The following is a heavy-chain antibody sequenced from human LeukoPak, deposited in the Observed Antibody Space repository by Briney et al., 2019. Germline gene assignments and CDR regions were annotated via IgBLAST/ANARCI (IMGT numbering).Heavy chain of an antibody. V-gene: IGHV3-64*02. CDR3: ARGGTYSSSSLNS. J-gene: IGHJ4*02. Sequence: GGSLRLSCAASGFTFSDFFMTWIRQAPGKGLEYVSSINTNGNYIYYVESVRGRFTIPRDDSKNTLHLQMGSLRPEDMAVYYCARGGTYSSSSLNSWGQGTLVTVSS. CDR1: GFTFSDFF. D-gene: IGHD6-6*01. CDR2: INTNGNYI.